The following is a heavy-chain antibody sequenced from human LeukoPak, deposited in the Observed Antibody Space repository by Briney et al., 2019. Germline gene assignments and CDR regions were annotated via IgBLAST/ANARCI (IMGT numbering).Heavy chain of an antibody. CDR1: GYTFTTYD. CDR3: ARGLRRDEH. V-gene: IGHV1-8*01. CDR2: MNPNSGDT. Sequence: ASVKVSCKASGYTFTTYDINWVRQATGQGLEWMGYMNPNSGDTGYAQKFQGRLTMTWDTSITTAYMELASLRSDDTAVYYCARGLRRDEHWGQGTLVTVSP. J-gene: IGHJ4*02.